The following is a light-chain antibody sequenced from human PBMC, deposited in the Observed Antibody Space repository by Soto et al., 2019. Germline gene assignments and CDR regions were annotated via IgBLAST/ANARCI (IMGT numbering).Light chain of an antibody. J-gene: IGLJ2*01. V-gene: IGLV2-14*01. CDR1: SSDIGGYDY. CDR2: DVN. CDR3: TSYASGSAHVV. Sequence: QSALTQPASVSGSPGQSITLSCTGTSSDIGGYDYVSWYQRHPGKDPKLIIYDVNNRPSGVSNRFSGSKSGNTASLTISGLQAEDEDDYYCTSYASGSAHVVFGGGTKLTVL.